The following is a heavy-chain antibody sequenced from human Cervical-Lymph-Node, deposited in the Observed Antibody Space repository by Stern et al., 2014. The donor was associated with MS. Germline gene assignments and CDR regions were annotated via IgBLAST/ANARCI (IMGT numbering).Heavy chain of an antibody. J-gene: IGHJ4*02. CDR3: AKHACTGAACPFDL. Sequence: QLQLQESGPGLVKPSETLSLTCAVSGDSISSYTHYWAWIRQPPGKGLEWIGSVYYSGATYYNPSLQSPVTISVATSKNHFSRGLNSVTAADTAVYYCAKHACTGAACPFDLWGQGTLVTVSS. D-gene: IGHD2-8*02. V-gene: IGHV4-39*01. CDR1: GDSISSYTHY. CDR2: VYYSGAT.